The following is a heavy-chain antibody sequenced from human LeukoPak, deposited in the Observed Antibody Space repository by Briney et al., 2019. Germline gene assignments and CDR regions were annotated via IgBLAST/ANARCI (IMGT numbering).Heavy chain of an antibody. CDR3: AKDTSIGRYCTNGVCSPFDY. D-gene: IGHD2-8*01. J-gene: IGHJ4*02. V-gene: IGHV3-23*01. CDR2: ISDSGGSA. CDR1: GFTFSSYA. Sequence: GGSLRLSCAASGFTFSSYAMSWVRQAPGKGLEWISAISDSGGSAYDADSVKGRFTISRDNSKNTLYLQMNSLRAEDTAVYYCAKDTSIGRYCTNGVCSPFDYWGQGTLVTVSS.